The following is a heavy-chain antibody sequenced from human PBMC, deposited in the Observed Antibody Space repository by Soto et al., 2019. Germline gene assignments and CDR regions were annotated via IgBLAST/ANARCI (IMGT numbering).Heavy chain of an antibody. CDR1: GFTFSSYG. CDR3: AKDHREWELLLYYFDY. D-gene: IGHD1-26*01. Sequence: PGGSLILSCAASGFTFSSYGMHWVRQAPGKGLEWVAVISYDGSNKYYADSVKGRFTISRDNSKNTLYLQMNSLRAEDTAVYYCAKDHREWELLLYYFDYWGQGTLVTVSS. V-gene: IGHV3-30*18. J-gene: IGHJ4*02. CDR2: ISYDGSNK.